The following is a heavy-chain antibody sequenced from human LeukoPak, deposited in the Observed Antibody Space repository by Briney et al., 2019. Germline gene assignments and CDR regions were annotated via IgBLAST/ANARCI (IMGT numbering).Heavy chain of an antibody. CDR3: ASIAAARKTRGAFDI. D-gene: IGHD6-13*01. J-gene: IGHJ3*02. Sequence: SQTLSLTCTVSGGSISSGGYYWSWIRQHPGKGLEWIGYIYYSGSTYYNPSLKSRVTISVDTSKNQFSLKLSSVTAADTAVYYCASIAAARKTRGAFDIWGQGTMVTVSS. V-gene: IGHV4-31*03. CDR2: IYYSGST. CDR1: GGSISSGGYY.